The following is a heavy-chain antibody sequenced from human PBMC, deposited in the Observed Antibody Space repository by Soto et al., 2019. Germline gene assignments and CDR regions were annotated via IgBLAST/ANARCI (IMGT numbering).Heavy chain of an antibody. V-gene: IGHV3-30*18. CDR1: GFTLSDYA. CDR3: AKGGRQWLVTSDFNY. CDR2: VTHDGRNT. J-gene: IGHJ4*02. D-gene: IGHD6-19*01. Sequence: VQLVESGGGVVQRGRSLRLSCAASGFTLSDYATHLVRQAPGKGLEWVAVVTHDGRNTHYADSVKGRFTISRDSSKNTVSLEMTSLRAEDTAVYYCAKGGRQWLVTSDFNYWGQGALVTVSS.